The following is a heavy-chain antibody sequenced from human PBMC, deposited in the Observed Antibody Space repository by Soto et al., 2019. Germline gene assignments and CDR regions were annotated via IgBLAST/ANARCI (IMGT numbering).Heavy chain of an antibody. V-gene: IGHV4-39*01. CDR2: LYYGGST. CDR3: ARQLPVGATSWFDP. J-gene: IGHJ5*02. CDR1: GGSINSDDSF. Sequence: SETLSLTCSVSGGSINSDDSFWGWVRQSPGKGLEWIESLYYGGSTFYNPSLKSRVTISLDTSKNQFSLRLTSVTAADTAIYYCARQLPVGATSWFDPWGQGTLVTVSS. D-gene: IGHD1-26*01.